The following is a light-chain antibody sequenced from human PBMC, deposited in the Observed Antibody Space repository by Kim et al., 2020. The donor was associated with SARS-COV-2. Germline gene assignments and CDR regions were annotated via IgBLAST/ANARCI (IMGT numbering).Light chain of an antibody. V-gene: IGKV1-12*01. CDR2: AVS. J-gene: IGKJ4*01. Sequence: ASVGDRVTITSRAGQDVSSWFAWYQQKGGKARKLVIYAVSNLQSGVPSRFSGSESGTHFTLTISTLQPEDIATYYCLQTNSVPLTFGGGTKVDIK. CDR1: QDVSSW. CDR3: LQTNSVPLT.